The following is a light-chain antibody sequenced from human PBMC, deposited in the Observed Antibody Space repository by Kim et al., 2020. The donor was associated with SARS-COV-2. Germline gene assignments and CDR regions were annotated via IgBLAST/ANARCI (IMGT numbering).Light chain of an antibody. CDR3: QQRSNWPLT. J-gene: IGKJ4*01. CDR1: QSVTTY. CDR2: DAS. V-gene: IGKV3-11*01. Sequence: EIVLTQSPATLSLSPGERATLSCRASQSVTTYLAWSQQKPGQAPRLLIYDASNRATGIPARFSGSGSGTDFTLTISSLESEDFAVYYCQQRSNWPLTFGGGTKVDIK.